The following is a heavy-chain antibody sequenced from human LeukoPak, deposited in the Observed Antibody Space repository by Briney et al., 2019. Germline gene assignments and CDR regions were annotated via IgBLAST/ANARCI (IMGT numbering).Heavy chain of an antibody. CDR1: GFTFSSYW. V-gene: IGHV3-74*01. CDR2: INSDGTTT. D-gene: IGHD1-26*01. J-gene: IGHJ4*02. Sequence: PGGTLRLSCAASGFTFSSYWMHWVRQAPGKGLVWVSHINSDGTTTSYADSVKGRFTISRDNSKNTLYLQMNSLRAEDTAVYYCAKDRYSGSYFGIDYWGQGTLVTVSS. CDR3: AKDRYSGSYFGIDY.